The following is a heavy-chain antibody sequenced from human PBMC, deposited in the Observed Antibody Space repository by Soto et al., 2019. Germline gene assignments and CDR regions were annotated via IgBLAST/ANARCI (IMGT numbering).Heavy chain of an antibody. Sequence: LGESLKISCKGFGYSFTSYWISWVRQMPGKGLEWMGRIDPSDSYTNYSPSFQGHVTISADKSISTAYLQWSSLKASDTAMYYCAMHPKRRRIAVAGTSDPPTPSYWGQGTLVTVSS. J-gene: IGHJ4*02. CDR2: IDPSDSYT. CDR3: AMHPKRRRIAVAGTSDPPTPSY. D-gene: IGHD6-19*01. V-gene: IGHV5-10-1*01. CDR1: GYSFTSYW.